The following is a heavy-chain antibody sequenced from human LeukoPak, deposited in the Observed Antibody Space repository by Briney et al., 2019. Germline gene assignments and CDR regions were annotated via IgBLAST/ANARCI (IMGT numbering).Heavy chain of an antibody. CDR3: ARIIGSTPNAFDI. CDR1: GYSFTSYW. V-gene: IGHV5-51*01. CDR2: IWPDDSDT. J-gene: IGHJ3*02. D-gene: IGHD3-10*01. Sequence: GESLKISCKESGYSFTSYWIGWVRQVPGNGLEWMRIIWPDDSDTRYSPSFQGQVTISVDKSTSTAFLEWSTLKAPDTAMYYCARIIGSTPNAFDIWAQGTMVTVSS.